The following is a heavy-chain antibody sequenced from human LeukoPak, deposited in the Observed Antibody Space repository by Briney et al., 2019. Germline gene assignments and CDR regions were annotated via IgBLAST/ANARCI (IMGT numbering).Heavy chain of an antibody. V-gene: IGHV1-8*01. CDR1: GYTFTSYD. CDR3: AKTMGATTYYYGMDV. CDR2: MNPNSGNT. Sequence: ASVKVSCKASGYTFTSYDINWVRQATGQGLERMGWMNPNSGNTGYAQKFQGRVTMTRNTSISTAYMELSSLRSEDTAVYYCAKTMGATTYYYGMDVWGQGTTVTVSS. J-gene: IGHJ6*02. D-gene: IGHD1-26*01.